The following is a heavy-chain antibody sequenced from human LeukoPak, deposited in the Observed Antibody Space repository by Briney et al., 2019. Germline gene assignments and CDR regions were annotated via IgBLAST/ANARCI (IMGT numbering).Heavy chain of an antibody. CDR2: ISYDGSHK. Sequence: GGSLRLSCAASGFTFSSYGMHWVRQGRGKGLEWVAVISYDGSHKNYGDSVKGRFTISRDNSKNTLYLQMNSLRVEDTAVYYCAKGANNYFHTTGYYYDTWFDPWGQGTLVTVSS. V-gene: IGHV3-30*18. CDR3: AKGANNYFHTTGYYYDTWFDP. D-gene: IGHD3-22*01. CDR1: GFTFSSYG. J-gene: IGHJ5*02.